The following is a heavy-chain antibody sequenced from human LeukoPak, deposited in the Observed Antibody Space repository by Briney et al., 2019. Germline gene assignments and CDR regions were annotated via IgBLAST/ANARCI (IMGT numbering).Heavy chain of an antibody. J-gene: IGHJ4*02. CDR1: AGSIISSSYY. D-gene: IGHD1-26*01. CDR2: IYYSGST. CDR3: AREASVGATTLDY. V-gene: IGHV4-39*07. Sequence: PSATLSLPCTASAGSIISSSYYCGWIRQPPGQGLEWIGSIYYSGSTYYNPSLKSRVTISVDTTKNQFSLKLSSVTAADTAVYYCAREASVGATTLDYWGQGTLVTVSS.